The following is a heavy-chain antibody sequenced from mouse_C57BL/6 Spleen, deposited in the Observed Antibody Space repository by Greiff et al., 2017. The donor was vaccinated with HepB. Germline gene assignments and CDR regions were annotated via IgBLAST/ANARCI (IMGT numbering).Heavy chain of an antibody. CDR2: IDPSDSYT. CDR1: GYTFTSYW. CDR3: AKGGLYYGYYFDY. J-gene: IGHJ2*01. D-gene: IGHD2-1*01. V-gene: IGHV1-50*01. Sequence: QQSCKASGYTFTSYWMQWVKQRPGQGLEWIGEIDPSDSYTNYNQKFKGKATLTVDTSSSTAYMQLSSLTSEDSAVYYCAKGGLYYGYYFDYWGQGTTLTVSS.